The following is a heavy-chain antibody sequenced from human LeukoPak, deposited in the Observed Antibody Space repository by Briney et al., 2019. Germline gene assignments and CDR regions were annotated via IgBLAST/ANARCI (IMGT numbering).Heavy chain of an antibody. J-gene: IGHJ4*02. V-gene: IGHV3-23*01. CDR3: AKDQAMIVGGFGY. CDR2: ISGSGGST. CDR1: GFTFSSYA. D-gene: IGHD3-22*01. Sequence: GGSLRLSCEASGFTFSSYAMSWVRQAPGKGLEWVSAISGSGGSTYYADSVKGRFTISRDNSKNTLYLQMNSLRAEDTAVYYCAKDQAMIVGGFGYWGQGTLVTVSS.